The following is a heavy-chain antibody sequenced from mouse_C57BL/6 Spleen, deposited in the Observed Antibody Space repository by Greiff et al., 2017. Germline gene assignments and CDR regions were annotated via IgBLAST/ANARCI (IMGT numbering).Heavy chain of an antibody. J-gene: IGHJ2*01. D-gene: IGHD1-1*01. CDR2: IYWDDDK. CDR3: ARVYDYGISYGDYFDY. Sequence: QVTLKESGPGILQSSQTLSLTCSFSGFSLSTSGMGVSWIRQPSGKGLEWLAHIYWDDDKRYNPSLKSRLTISKDTSRNQVFLKITSVDTADTATYYCARVYDYGISYGDYFDYWGQGTTLTVSS. V-gene: IGHV8-12*01. CDR1: GFSLSTSGMG.